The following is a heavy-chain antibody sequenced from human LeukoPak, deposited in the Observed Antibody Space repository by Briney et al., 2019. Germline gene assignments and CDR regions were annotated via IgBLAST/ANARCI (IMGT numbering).Heavy chain of an antibody. Sequence: KSSETLSLTCTVSGVSVTSYYWSWIRQPPGKGLEWIGYISYSGSTNYNPSLKSRVTISVDTSKNQFSLKLSSVTAADTAVYYCARHPDYGGNFDSWRQGTLVTVSS. CDR2: ISYSGST. CDR1: GVSVTSYY. J-gene: IGHJ4*02. V-gene: IGHV4-59*08. CDR3: ARHPDYGGNFDS. D-gene: IGHD4-23*01.